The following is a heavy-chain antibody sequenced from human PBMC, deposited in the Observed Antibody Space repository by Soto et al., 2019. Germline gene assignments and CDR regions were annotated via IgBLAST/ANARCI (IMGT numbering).Heavy chain of an antibody. CDR2: TYYRSKWYN. V-gene: IGHV6-1*01. Sequence: SQTLSLTCAISGDSVSSNSAAWNWIRQSPSRGLEWLGRTYYRSKWYNDYAVSVKSRITINPDTSKNQFSLQLNSVTPEDTAVYYFARVPTINSLGYCSGGSCYFDYWGQRTLVTVSS. CDR3: ARVPTINSLGYCSGGSCYFDY. J-gene: IGHJ4*02. CDR1: GDSVSSNSAA. D-gene: IGHD2-15*01.